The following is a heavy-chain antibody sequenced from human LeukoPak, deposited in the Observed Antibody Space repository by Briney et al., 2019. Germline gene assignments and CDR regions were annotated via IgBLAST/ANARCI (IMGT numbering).Heavy chain of an antibody. CDR1: GGSISSYY. D-gene: IGHD6-19*01. CDR2: IYYSGST. CDR3: ARYSSGWRSFDI. Sequence: SQTQSLASTVAGGSISSYYWSWIRQPPGKGLEWIGYIYYSGSTNYNPSLKSRVTISVDTSKNQFSLNLSSVTAADTAVYYCARYSSGWRSFDIWGQGTMVTVSS. J-gene: IGHJ3*02. V-gene: IGHV4-59*01.